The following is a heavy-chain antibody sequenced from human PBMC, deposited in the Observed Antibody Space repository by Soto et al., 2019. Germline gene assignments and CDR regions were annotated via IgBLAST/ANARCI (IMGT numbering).Heavy chain of an antibody. Sequence: GESMKISCKGSGYSFTSYWIGWVRQMPGKGLEWMGIIYPGDSDTRYSPSFQGQVTISADKSISTAYLQWSSLKASDTAMYYCARLRGWLLRSPSGDFDYWGQGTLVTVSS. CDR2: IYPGDSDT. J-gene: IGHJ4*02. CDR3: ARLRGWLLRSPSGDFDY. V-gene: IGHV5-51*01. D-gene: IGHD3-22*01. CDR1: GYSFTSYW.